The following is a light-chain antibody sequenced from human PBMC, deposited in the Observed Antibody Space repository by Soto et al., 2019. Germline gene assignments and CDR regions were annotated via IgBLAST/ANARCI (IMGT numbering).Light chain of an antibody. CDR1: QGIRNY. J-gene: IGKJ4*01. CDR3: QKYNSVPS. CDR2: AAS. Sequence: DIQMTQSPSSLSASVGVRVTISCRGSQGIRNYVAWYQQRPGKVPKLQIYAASTLQSGVPSRFSGSGSGTDFTLTISSLQPEDVATYYCQKYNSVPSFGGGTKVEIK. V-gene: IGKV1-27*01.